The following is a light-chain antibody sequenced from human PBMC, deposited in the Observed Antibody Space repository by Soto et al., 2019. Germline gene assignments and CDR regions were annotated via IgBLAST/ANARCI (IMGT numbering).Light chain of an antibody. CDR1: QSINNL. V-gene: IGKV1-5*01. Sequence: DIQMTQSPSSLSASIGDRVTITCRASQSINNLLAWYQQKPGKAPKFLIYGASSRATGIPDRFSGSGSGTEFILTISSLQSEDFAIYYCQQYNTWPITFGQGTRLEIK. CDR2: GAS. CDR3: QQYNTWPIT. J-gene: IGKJ5*01.